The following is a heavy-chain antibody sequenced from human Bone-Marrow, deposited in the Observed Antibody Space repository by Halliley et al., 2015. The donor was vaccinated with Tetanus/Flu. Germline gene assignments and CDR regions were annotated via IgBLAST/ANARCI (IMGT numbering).Heavy chain of an antibody. CDR2: ITRDEIDT. J-gene: IGHJ4*02. D-gene: IGHD6-19*01. V-gene: IGHV3-74*01. CDR1: GFTFSSYW. Sequence: SLRLSCAASGFTFSSYWIHWVRQAPGKGLEWVSRITRDEIDTTYADSVKGRFTISRDNAKNTVYLQMNSLRAEDTAVYYCARDYSSGWYFDFWGRGTLVTVSS. CDR3: ARDYSSGWYFDF.